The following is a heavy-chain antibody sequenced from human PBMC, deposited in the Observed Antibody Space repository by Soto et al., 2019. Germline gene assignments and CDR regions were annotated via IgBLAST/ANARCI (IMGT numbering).Heavy chain of an antibody. CDR1: GFTFTSSA. V-gene: IGHV1-58*01. CDR2: IVVGSGNT. Sequence: SVKVSCKASGFTFTSSAVQWVRQARGQRLEWIGWIVVGSGNTNYAQKFQERVTITRDMSTSTAYMELSSLRSEDTAVYYCAVGASVGGELGYYYYGMDVWGQGTTVTVSS. D-gene: IGHD3-16*01. CDR3: AVGASVGGELGYYYYGMDV. J-gene: IGHJ6*02.